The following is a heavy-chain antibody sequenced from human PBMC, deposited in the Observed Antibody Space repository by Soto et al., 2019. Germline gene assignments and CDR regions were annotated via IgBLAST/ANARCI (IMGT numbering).Heavy chain of an antibody. V-gene: IGHV4-39*02. CDR1: GGSISSSSYY. CDR2: IYYGGST. Sequence: QLQLQESGPGLVKPSETLSLTCTVSGGSISSSSYYWGWIRQPPGKGLEWIGSIYYGGSTYYNPPTLITGPTSVNTSKTTYPQNCTSTDAAPTAGSHYAHPIHHLRAVTAGSLDAAFDIWGQGPMVTISS. D-gene: IGHD2-21*02. CDR3: AHPIHHLRAVTAGSLDAAFDI. J-gene: IGHJ3*02.